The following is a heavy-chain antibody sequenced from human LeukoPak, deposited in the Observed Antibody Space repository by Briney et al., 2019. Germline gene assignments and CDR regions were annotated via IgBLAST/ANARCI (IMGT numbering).Heavy chain of an antibody. CDR2: ISSSSTYI. D-gene: IGHD6-13*01. J-gene: IGHJ4*02. CDR3: ARGPARSSSWYVPFDY. V-gene: IGHV3-21*01. CDR1: GFNFDDYA. Sequence: GRSLRLSCAASGFNFDDYAMHWVRQAPGKGLEWVSSISSSSTYIYYADSVKGRFTISRDNAKNSLYLQMNSLRAEDTAVYYCARGPARSSSWYVPFDYWGQGTLVTVSS.